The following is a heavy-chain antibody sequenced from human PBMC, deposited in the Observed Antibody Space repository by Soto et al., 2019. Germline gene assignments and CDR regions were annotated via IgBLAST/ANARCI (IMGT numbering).Heavy chain of an antibody. D-gene: IGHD3-22*01. J-gene: IGHJ5*02. V-gene: IGHV3-66*04. Sequence: EVQLVESGGGLVQPGGSLRLSCAASGFTVSSNYMSWVRQAPGKGLEWVAVIYSGGTTYYADYVKGRLNISRDNSKNKLYLQMNSVRAEDTSVYYCARHGDRSDYRGWFNPWGQGTLVTVSS. CDR1: GFTVSSNY. CDR2: IYSGGTT. CDR3: ARHGDRSDYRGWFNP.